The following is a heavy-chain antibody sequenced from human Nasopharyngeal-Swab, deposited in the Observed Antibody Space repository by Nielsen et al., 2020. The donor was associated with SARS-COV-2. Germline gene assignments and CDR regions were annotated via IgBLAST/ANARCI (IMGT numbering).Heavy chain of an antibody. CDR2: ISYDGSNK. J-gene: IGHJ4*02. V-gene: IGHV3-30*04. CDR1: GFTFSSYA. CDR3: ATDYYDSSGAHGVFDY. Sequence: GGSLRLSCAASGFTFSSYAMHWVRQAPGKGLEWVAVISYDGSNKYYADSVKGRFTISRDNSKSTLYLQMNSLRAEDTAVYYCATDYYDSSGAHGVFDYWGQGTLVTVSS. D-gene: IGHD3-22*01.